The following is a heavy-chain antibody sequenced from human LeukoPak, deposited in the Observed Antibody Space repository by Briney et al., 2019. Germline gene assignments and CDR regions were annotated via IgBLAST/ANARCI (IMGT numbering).Heavy chain of an antibody. J-gene: IGHJ4*02. Sequence: GGSLRLSCRGSGFTSFTFNNAWTSWVRRTPGEGLEWVGRIKSKTDGGTADYTAPVKGRFSISRDDSRNMVYLQVNSLTTEDTAVYYCATDLLDYWGQGTLVTVSP. V-gene: IGHV3-15*01. CDR1: GFTSFTFNNAW. CDR2: IKSKTDGGTA. CDR3: ATDLLDY.